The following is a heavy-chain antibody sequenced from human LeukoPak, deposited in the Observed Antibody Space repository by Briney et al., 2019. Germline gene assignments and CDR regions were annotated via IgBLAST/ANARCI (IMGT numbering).Heavy chain of an antibody. V-gene: IGHV3-7*04. CDR1: GFTFSGSA. CDR3: ARDGASAVAGAV. Sequence: PGGSLRLSCAASGFTFSGSAMHWVRQAPGKGLEWMANINQDGSEKNYVGSVKGRFSISRDNANNFVYLQMNRLTAEDTAVYYCARDGASAVAGAVWGQGTPVTVSA. D-gene: IGHD6-19*01. J-gene: IGHJ4*02. CDR2: INQDGSEK.